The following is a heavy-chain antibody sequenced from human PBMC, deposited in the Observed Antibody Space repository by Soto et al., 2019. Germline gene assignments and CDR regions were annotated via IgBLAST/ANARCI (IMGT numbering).Heavy chain of an antibody. Sequence: GGSLRLSCDASGFTFSGFDMHWVRQPTGKGLEWVSSIGTAGDTHYAVSVKGRFTISRDNAKNSLSLQMNSLRAGDMAVYFCAKSQEIGTHFFDSWGRGTQVTVSS. D-gene: IGHD6-13*01. J-gene: IGHJ4*02. CDR1: GFTFSGFD. CDR3: AKSQEIGTHFFDS. CDR2: IGTAGDT. V-gene: IGHV3-13*01.